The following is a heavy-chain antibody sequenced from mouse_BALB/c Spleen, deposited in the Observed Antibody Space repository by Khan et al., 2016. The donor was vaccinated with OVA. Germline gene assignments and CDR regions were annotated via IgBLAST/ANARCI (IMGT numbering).Heavy chain of an antibody. CDR1: GFSLTNYG. Sequence: QVQLKQSGPGLVAPSQSLSITCTVSGFSLTNYGVHWVRQPPGKGLEWLGVIWAGGSTNYNSALLTRQSINKDNSKGQVFLKMNSLQTDDTAMYFCARNRGPDYFDYWGQGTTLTVSS. V-gene: IGHV2-9*02. CDR3: ARNRGPDYFDY. D-gene: IGHD3-3*01. CDR2: IWAGGST. J-gene: IGHJ2*01.